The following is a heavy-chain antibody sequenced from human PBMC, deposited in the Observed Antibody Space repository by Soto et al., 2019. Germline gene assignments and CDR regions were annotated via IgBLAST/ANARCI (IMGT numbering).Heavy chain of an antibody. J-gene: IGHJ6*02. CDR1: GASMNSYH. D-gene: IGHD1-26*01. CDR3: ARVAVGNYYGMDV. CDR2: IYYSGST. V-gene: IGHV4-59*01. Sequence: SETLSLTCTVSGASMNSYHWSWIRQPPGKGLEWIGYIYYSGSTNYNPSLKSRVTISVDTSKNQFSLKLSSVTAADTAVHYCARVAVGNYYGMDVWGQGTTVTVSS.